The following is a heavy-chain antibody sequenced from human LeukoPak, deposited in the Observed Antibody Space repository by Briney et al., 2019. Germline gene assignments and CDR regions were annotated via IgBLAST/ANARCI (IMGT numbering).Heavy chain of an antibody. CDR1: RFTFSSYS. J-gene: IGHJ3*02. V-gene: IGHV3-21*01. CDR3: ARRDYGDEGDAFDI. D-gene: IGHD4-17*01. CDR2: ISSSSSYI. Sequence: GGSLRPSCAASRFTFSSYSMNWVRQAPGKGLEWVSSISSSSSYIYYADSVKGRFTISRDNAKNSLYLQMNSLRAEDTAVYYCARRDYGDEGDAFDIWGQGTMVTVSS.